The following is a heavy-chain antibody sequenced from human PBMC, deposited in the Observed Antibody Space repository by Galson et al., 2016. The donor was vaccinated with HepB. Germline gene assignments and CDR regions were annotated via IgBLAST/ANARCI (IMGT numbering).Heavy chain of an antibody. J-gene: IGHJ4*02. CDR1: GYTFTSYA. Sequence: SVKVSCKASGYTFTSYAFHWVRQAPGQRLEWVGSINGGTGDTESSQKFQDRVIFSRDTSASTAYMEIRGLRSEDTAVFYCARGLGGSGSFHLWGQGTLVIVSS. D-gene: IGHD3-10*01. V-gene: IGHV1-3*01. CDR2: INGGTGDT. CDR3: ARGLGGSGSFHL.